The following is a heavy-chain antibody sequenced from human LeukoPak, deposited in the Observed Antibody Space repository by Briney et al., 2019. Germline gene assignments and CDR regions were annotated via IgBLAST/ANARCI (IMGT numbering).Heavy chain of an antibody. CDR1: GGSISSSSYY. V-gene: IGHV4-39*07. D-gene: IGHD3-10*01. J-gene: IGHJ4*02. CDR2: IYYSGST. Sequence: SETLSLTCTVSGGSISSSSYYWGWIRQPPGKGLEGIGSIYYSGSTYYNPSLKSRVTISVDTSKNQFSLKLSSVTAADTAVYYCARAPHYYGSGSYYNWGQGTLVTVSS. CDR3: ARAPHYYGSGSYYN.